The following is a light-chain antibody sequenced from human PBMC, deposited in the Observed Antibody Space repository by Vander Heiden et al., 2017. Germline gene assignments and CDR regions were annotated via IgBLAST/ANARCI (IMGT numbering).Light chain of an antibody. J-gene: IGKJ4*01. CDR1: QSVSSN. CDR3: QQYNNWPPLT. CDR2: GAS. V-gene: IGKV3D-15*01. Sequence: EIVMTQSPATLSVSLGERGTLSCRASQSVSSNLAWYQQKPGQAPRLLIYGASTRATGIPARFSGSGSGTEFTLTISSLQSEDFAVYYCQQYNNWPPLTFGGGTKVEIK.